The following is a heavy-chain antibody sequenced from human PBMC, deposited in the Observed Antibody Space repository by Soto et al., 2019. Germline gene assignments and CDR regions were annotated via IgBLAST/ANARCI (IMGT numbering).Heavy chain of an antibody. V-gene: IGHV3-74*01. D-gene: IGHD2-15*01. Sequence: EVQLVESGGGLVQPGGSLRLSCAASGFTFSGHWMHWVRQAPGKGLVWVSRISSDGSSADYADSVKGRFTVSRDNTKNTLYLQMHSLRAEETSLDYRARVLSWSGGGGYSNFEYWGQGNAVTVSS. CDR2: ISSDGSSA. J-gene: IGHJ4*02. CDR1: GFTFSGHW. CDR3: ARVLSWSGGGGYSNFEY.